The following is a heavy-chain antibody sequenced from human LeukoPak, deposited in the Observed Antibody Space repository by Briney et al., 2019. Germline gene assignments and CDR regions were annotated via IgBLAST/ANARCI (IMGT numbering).Heavy chain of an antibody. Sequence: PGGSLRLSCAASGFTFGDYYMSWIRQAPGKGLEWVSYISSSGSTIYYADSVKGRFTISRDNAKNSLYLQMNSLRAEDTAVYYCARVGTMTMAEYYFDYWGQGTLVTVSS. J-gene: IGHJ4*02. D-gene: IGHD4/OR15-4a*01. CDR2: ISSSGSTI. CDR1: GFTFGDYY. CDR3: ARVGTMTMAEYYFDY. V-gene: IGHV3-11*04.